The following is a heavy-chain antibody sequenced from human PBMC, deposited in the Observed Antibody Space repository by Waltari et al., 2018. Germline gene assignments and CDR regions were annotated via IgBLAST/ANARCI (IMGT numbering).Heavy chain of an antibody. CDR1: RFTFSNYA. CDR3: AKGGVYYDSSGYYSGGGDY. Sequence: QVQLVESGGGVVQPGRSLRLSCAASRFTFSNYAMHWVRQAPGKGLEWVAVISYDGSNKYYADSVKGRFTISRDNSKNTLYLQMNSLRAEDTAVYYCAKGGVYYDSSGYYSGGGDYWGQGTLVTVSS. D-gene: IGHD3-22*01. J-gene: IGHJ4*02. V-gene: IGHV3-30*07. CDR2: ISYDGSNK.